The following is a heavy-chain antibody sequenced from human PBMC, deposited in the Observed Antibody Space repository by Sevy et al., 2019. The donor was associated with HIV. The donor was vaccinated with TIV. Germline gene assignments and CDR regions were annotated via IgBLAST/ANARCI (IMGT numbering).Heavy chain of an antibody. J-gene: IGHJ6*02. D-gene: IGHD1-26*01. CDR3: AGERSGTCEGYFYGMDV. CDR2: IYSGGST. V-gene: IGHV3-53*01. CDR1: GFNVNSNY. Sequence: GGSLRLSCAASGFNVNSNYMSWVRQAPGKGLEWVSVIYSGGSTYYADSVKGRFIISRDNSKNTVYLKMNSLRAEGTAVDYCAGERSGTCEGYFYGMDVWGQGTTVTVSS.